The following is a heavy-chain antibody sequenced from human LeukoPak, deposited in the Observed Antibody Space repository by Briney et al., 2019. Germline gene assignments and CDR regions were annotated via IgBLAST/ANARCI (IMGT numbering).Heavy chain of an antibody. CDR1: GVSISGFY. J-gene: IGHJ4*02. CDR3: ARQISENKDY. Sequence: SETLSLTCTVSGVSISGFYWIWIRQSPGRGLEWMGSIFCRGSFSYGGTTFYNPSLQSRVTISVDTSKNAFSLRLRSVTAADTAVYYCARQISENKDYWGQGTLVTVSS. D-gene: IGHD1/OR15-1a*01. V-gene: IGHV4-59*05. CDR2: IFCRGSFSYGGTT.